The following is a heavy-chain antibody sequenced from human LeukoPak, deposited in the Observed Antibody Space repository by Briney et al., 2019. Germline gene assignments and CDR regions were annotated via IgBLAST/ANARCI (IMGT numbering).Heavy chain of an antibody. D-gene: IGHD6-13*01. CDR3: ATASSWYADYYYYGIDV. CDR2: MNPNSGNT. V-gene: IGHV1-8*01. J-gene: IGHJ6*02. Sequence: GASVKVSCKASGYTFTSYDINWVRQATGQGLEWMGWMNPNSGNTGYAQKFQGRVTITRDTSASTAYMELSSLRSEDTAVYYCATASSWYADYYYYGIDVWGQGTTVTVSS. CDR1: GYTFTSYD.